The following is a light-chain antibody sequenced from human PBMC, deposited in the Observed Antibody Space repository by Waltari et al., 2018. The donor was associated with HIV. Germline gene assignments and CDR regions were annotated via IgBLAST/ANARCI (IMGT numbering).Light chain of an antibody. CDR2: EVR. Sequence: QSALTQPASVSGSPGQSITISCTGTSSDLGRDKYVSWYQKHPCKAPKLILYEVRNRPSVVSNRFSCSTSGTTASLTISGLQAEDEADYYCTSYTRKSPFVFGSGTRVTVL. V-gene: IGLV2-14*01. CDR1: SSDLGRDKY. J-gene: IGLJ1*01. CDR3: TSYTRKSPFV.